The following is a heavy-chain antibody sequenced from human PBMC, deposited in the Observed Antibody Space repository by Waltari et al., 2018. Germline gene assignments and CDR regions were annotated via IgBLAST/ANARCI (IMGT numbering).Heavy chain of an antibody. CDR1: GGSISSYY. V-gene: IGHV4-59*01. D-gene: IGHD3-10*01. CDR2: IYYSGST. Sequence: QVQLQESGPGLVKPSETLSLTCTVSGGSISSYYWSWIRQPPGKGLEWIGYIYYSGSTNYNPSLKSRVTISVDTSKNQFSLKLSSVTAADTAVYYCARDTSLGGVDYWGQGTLVTVSS. CDR3: ARDTSLGGVDY. J-gene: IGHJ4*02.